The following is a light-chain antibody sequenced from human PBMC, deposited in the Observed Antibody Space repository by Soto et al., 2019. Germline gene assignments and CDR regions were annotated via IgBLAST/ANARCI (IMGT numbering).Light chain of an antibody. CDR3: QQYNNWLS. V-gene: IGKV3-15*01. J-gene: IGKJ4*01. CDR2: GAS. Sequence: EIVMTQSPATLSVSPGERATLSCRASQSVGSSLAWYQQKRGQAPRLLIHGASTRATGIPARFSGSGSGTEFTLTISSLQSEDFAVYYCQQYNNWLSFGGRTKVEIK. CDR1: QSVGSS.